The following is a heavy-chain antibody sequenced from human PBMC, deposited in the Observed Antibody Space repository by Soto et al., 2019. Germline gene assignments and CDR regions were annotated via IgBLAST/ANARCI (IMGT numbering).Heavy chain of an antibody. Sequence: SETLSLTCAVSGGSISSGGYSWSWIRQPPGKGLEWIGYIYHSGSTYYNPSLKSRVTISVDRSKNQFSLKLSSVTAADTAVYYCATHDYGDYEDAFDIWGQGTMVTVSS. CDR3: ATHDYGDYEDAFDI. D-gene: IGHD4-17*01. CDR2: IYHSGST. CDR1: GGSISSGGYS. J-gene: IGHJ3*02. V-gene: IGHV4-30-2*01.